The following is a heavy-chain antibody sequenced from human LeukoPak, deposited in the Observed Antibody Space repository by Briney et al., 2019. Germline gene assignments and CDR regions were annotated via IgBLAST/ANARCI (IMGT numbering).Heavy chain of an antibody. Sequence: KPGGSLRLSCAASGFTFSSYSINWVRQAPGKGLEWVSSISSGGTFMYYADSVKGRFTISRDNAKKSVFLQMNSLRAEDSAVYYCGREPTGDYWGQGMLVTVSS. CDR2: ISSGGTFM. CDR3: GREPTGDY. V-gene: IGHV3-21*01. J-gene: IGHJ4*02. D-gene: IGHD1-1*01. CDR1: GFTFSSYS.